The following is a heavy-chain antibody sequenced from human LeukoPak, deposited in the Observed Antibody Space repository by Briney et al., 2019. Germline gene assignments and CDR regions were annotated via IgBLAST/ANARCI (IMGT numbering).Heavy chain of an antibody. Sequence: TETLSLTCAVYGGSFSGYYWSWIRQPPGKGLEWIGEINHSGSTNYNPSLKSRVTISVDTSKNQFSLKLSSVTAADTAVYYCARGYSSGWYTRSDYWGQGTLVTVSS. CDR2: INHSGST. J-gene: IGHJ4*02. CDR3: ARGYSSGWYTRSDY. V-gene: IGHV4-34*01. CDR1: GGSFSGYY. D-gene: IGHD6-19*01.